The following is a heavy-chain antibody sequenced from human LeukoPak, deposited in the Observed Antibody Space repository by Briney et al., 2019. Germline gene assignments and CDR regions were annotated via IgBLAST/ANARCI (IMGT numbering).Heavy chain of an antibody. CDR3: ARSSSYDFWSGYSHYYYMDV. V-gene: IGHV1-69*05. CDR1: GGTFSSYA. J-gene: IGHJ6*03. CDR2: IIPIFGTA. Sequence: SVKVSCKASGGTFSSYAISWVRQAPGQGLEWMGGIIPIFGTANYAQKFQGRVTITTDESTNTAYMELSSLRSEDTAVYYCARSSSYDFWSGYSHYYYMDVWGKGTTVTVSS. D-gene: IGHD3-3*01.